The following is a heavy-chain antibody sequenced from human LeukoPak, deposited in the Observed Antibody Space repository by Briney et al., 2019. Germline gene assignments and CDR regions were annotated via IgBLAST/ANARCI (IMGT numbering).Heavy chain of an antibody. CDR3: ARRRYYDGSGYLE. V-gene: IGHV4-39*01. J-gene: IGHJ1*01. CDR1: GDSVSRSDSY. Sequence: SETLSLTCSVSGDSVSRSDSYWDWICQPPGKGLEWIGTIYYSGRTYYSPSLKSRVTMSVDPSKNQFSLTLRSVTAADTAVYYCARRRYYDGSGYLEWGQGTLLSVSS. CDR2: IYYSGRT. D-gene: IGHD3-22*01.